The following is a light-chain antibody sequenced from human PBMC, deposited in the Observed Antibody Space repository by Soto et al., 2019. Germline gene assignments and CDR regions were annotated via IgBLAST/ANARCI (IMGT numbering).Light chain of an antibody. CDR1: SSDVGAYNY. CDR3: SSYPSGSTWV. Sequence: SALTQPASVSGSPGQSITISCTGTSSDVGAYNYVSWYQQHPGKAPKLMIYEVSNRPSGVSNRFSGSKSGNTASLTISGLQAEDEGDYYCSSYPSGSTWVFGGGTKLTVL. CDR2: EVS. V-gene: IGLV2-14*01. J-gene: IGLJ3*02.